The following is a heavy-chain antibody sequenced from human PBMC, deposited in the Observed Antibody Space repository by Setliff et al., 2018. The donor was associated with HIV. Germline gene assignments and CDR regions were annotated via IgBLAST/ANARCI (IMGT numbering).Heavy chain of an antibody. CDR1: GFTFSPYA. CDR2: ISIYDGSEK. J-gene: IGHJ3*02. D-gene: IGHD2-2*01. Sequence: GGSLRLSCATSGFTFSPYAIHWVRQAPGKGLEWVAVISIYDGSEKYYADFVKGRFTISRDNSKNTVYLQMNSLRVDDTAVYYCAKSRITSQYDALDIWGQGTMVTVSS. V-gene: IGHV3-30-3*02. CDR3: AKSRITSQYDALDI.